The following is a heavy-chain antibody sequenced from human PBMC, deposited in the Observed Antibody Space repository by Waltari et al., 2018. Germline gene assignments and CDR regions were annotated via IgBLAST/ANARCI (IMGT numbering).Heavy chain of an antibody. Sequence: EVQLVETGGGLIQPGGSLRPSCAASGFPVSSTYMSWVRPAPGNGLEWVSVIYSGGSTYYADSVKGRFTISRDNSKNTLYLQMNSLRAEDTAVYYCARGGIVATTLIDAFDIWGQGTMVTVSS. J-gene: IGHJ3*02. CDR1: GFPVSSTY. D-gene: IGHD5-12*01. V-gene: IGHV3-53*02. CDR2: IYSGGST. CDR3: ARGGIVATTLIDAFDI.